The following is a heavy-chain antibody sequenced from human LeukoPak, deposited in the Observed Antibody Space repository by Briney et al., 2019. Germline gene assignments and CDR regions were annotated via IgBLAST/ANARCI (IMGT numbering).Heavy chain of an antibody. CDR1: GFNFINTW. V-gene: IGHV3-74*01. CDR2: IKNDGSGI. CDR3: AKDPSEASHPYYFAD. J-gene: IGHJ4*02. Sequence: GGSLRLSCAASGFNFINTWMHWVRQAPGKGLVWVARIKNDGSGIIYADSVKGRFTISRDNAKNSLYLQMNSLRADDTAVYYCAKDPSEASHPYYFADWGQGTLVTVSS. D-gene: IGHD6-25*01.